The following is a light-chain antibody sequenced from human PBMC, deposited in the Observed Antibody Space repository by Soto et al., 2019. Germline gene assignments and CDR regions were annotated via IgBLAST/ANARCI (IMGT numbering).Light chain of an antibody. CDR1: QSVSSSY. V-gene: IGKV3-20*01. CDR2: GAS. J-gene: IGKJ2*01. CDR3: QQYGSSPGYT. Sequence: EIVLTQSPGTLSLSPGERATLSCRASQSVSSSYLAWYQQKPGQAPRLLIYGASSRATGIPDRFSGSGSGTDCTVTISRLEPEDFAVYYCQQYGSSPGYTFGQGTKLEIK.